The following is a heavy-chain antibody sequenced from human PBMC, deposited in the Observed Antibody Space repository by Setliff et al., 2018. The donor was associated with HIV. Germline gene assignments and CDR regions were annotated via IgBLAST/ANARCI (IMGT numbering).Heavy chain of an antibody. CDR1: GFTFNNYG. V-gene: IGHV3-33*08. CDR3: AREELSAFSYGDRYWYFSL. J-gene: IGHJ2*01. D-gene: IGHD3-16*01. Sequence: GGSLRLSCAASGFTFNNYGMHWVRQAPGEGLEWVAVIWDDGTNKYYADSVKGRFTISRDNSKNTLYLEMASLRVEDTAVYYCAREELSAFSYGDRYWYFSLWGRGTLVTVSS. CDR2: IWDDGTNK.